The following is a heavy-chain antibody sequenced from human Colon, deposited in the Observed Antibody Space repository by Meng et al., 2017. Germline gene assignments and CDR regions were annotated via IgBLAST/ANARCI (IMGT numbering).Heavy chain of an antibody. CDR3: ARDNWGSLDY. CDR2: INHAGTA. V-gene: IGHV4-34*01. D-gene: IGHD7-27*01. CDR1: GESISTFY. J-gene: IGHJ4*02. Sequence: QVQLQQWGAGLLKPSETLSLTCAVYGESISTFYWAWIRQSPGKGLEWIGEINHAGTAYYNPSLKSRVTLSIDTSRNQFSLNLRSVTAADTAVYYCARDNWGSLDYWGQGTLVTVSS.